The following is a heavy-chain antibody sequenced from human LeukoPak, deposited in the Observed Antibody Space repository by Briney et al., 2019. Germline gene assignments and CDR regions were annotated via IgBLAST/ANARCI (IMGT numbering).Heavy chain of an antibody. J-gene: IGHJ3*02. CDR1: GFTFSSYA. CDR2: ISGSGGGT. CDR3: AISGIVVPAAMSAFDI. D-gene: IGHD2-2*01. Sequence: GGSLRLSCAASGFTFSSYAMSWVRQAPGKGLEWVSAISGSGGGTYYAGSVKGRFTISRDNSKNTLYLQMNSLRAEDTAVYYCAISGIVVPAAMSAFDIWGQGTMVTVSS. V-gene: IGHV3-23*01.